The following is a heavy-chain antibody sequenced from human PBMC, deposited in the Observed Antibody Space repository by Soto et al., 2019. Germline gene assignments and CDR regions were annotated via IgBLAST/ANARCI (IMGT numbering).Heavy chain of an antibody. D-gene: IGHD6-19*01. Sequence: GGSLRLSCAASGFTFSSYSMNWVRQAPGKGLEWVSSISSSSSYIYYADSVKGRFTISRDNAKNALYLQMNSVRAADTAVYYCARSSGWYSGWFDTWGQGTLVTVSS. CDR2: ISSSSSYI. CDR1: GFTFSSYS. CDR3: ARSSGWYSGWFDT. J-gene: IGHJ5*02. V-gene: IGHV3-21*01.